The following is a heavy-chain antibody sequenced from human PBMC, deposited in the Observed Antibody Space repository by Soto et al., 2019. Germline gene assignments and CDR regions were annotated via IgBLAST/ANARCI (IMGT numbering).Heavy chain of an antibody. CDR1: GYSFTSYW. D-gene: IGHD3-22*01. J-gene: IGHJ6*02. V-gene: IGHV5-10-1*01. CDR3: ASVGDSSGYYSDYYYGMEV. Sequence: GESLKISCKGSGYSFTSYWISWVRQMPGKGLEWMGRIDPSDSYTNYSPSFQGHVTISADKSISTAYLQWSSLKASDTAMYYCASVGDSSGYYSDYYYGMEVWGQGTTVTVSS. CDR2: IDPSDSYT.